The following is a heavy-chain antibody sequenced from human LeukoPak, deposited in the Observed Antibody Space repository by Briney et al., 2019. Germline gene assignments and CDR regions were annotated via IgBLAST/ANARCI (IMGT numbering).Heavy chain of an antibody. D-gene: IGHD3-3*01. J-gene: IGHJ3*02. CDR1: GYTFTSYY. Sequence: ASVKVSCKASGYTFTSYYMHWVRQAPGQGLEWMGIINPSGGSTSYAQKFQGRVTMTRDTSTSTAYMELSRLRSDDTAVYYCASRAIFGVKQGEAFDIWGQGTMVTVSS. V-gene: IGHV1-46*03. CDR3: ASRAIFGVKQGEAFDI. CDR2: INPSGGST.